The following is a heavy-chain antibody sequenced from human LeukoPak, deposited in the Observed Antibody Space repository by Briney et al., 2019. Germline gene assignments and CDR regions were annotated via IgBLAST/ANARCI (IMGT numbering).Heavy chain of an antibody. J-gene: IGHJ6*02. V-gene: IGHV4-39*01. CDR1: GGSINSSSYY. D-gene: IGHD3-3*01. CDR2: IYYSGSS. Sequence: SETLSLTCTVSGGSINSSSYYWGWIRQPPGKGLEWIGSIYYSGSSYYNPSLKSRVTISVDTSKNQFSLKLSSVTAADTAVYYCAGLRFLAYYYYYAMDVWGQGTTVTVSS. CDR3: AGLRFLAYYYYYAMDV.